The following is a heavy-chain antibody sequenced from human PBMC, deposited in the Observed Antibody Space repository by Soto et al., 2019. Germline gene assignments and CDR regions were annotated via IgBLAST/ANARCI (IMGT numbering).Heavy chain of an antibody. CDR2: IYYSGST. Sequence: PSETLSLTCTVSGGSISSSSYYWGWIRQPPGKGLEWIGGIYYSGSTYYNPSLKSRVTISVDTSKNQFSLKLSSVTAADTAVYYCARPSSYYYYGMDVWGQGTTVTV. J-gene: IGHJ6*02. V-gene: IGHV4-39*01. CDR1: GGSISSSSYY. CDR3: ARPSSYYYYGMDV.